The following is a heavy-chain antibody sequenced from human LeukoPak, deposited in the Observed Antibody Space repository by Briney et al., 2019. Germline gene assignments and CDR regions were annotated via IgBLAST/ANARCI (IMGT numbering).Heavy chain of an antibody. D-gene: IGHD3-22*01. Sequence: GGSLRLSCAASGFTFSSYAMSWVPQAPGKGLEWVSAISGSGGSTYYADSVKGQFTISRDNSKNTLYLQMNSLRAEDTAVYYCAKESPSYYYDSSGYYYPDFDYWGQGTLVTVSS. CDR3: AKESPSYYYDSSGYYYPDFDY. V-gene: IGHV3-23*01. J-gene: IGHJ4*02. CDR1: GFTFSSYA. CDR2: ISGSGGST.